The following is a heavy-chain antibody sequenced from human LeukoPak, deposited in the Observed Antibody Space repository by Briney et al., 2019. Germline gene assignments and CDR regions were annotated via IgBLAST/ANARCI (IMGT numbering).Heavy chain of an antibody. Sequence: SETLSLTCTVSGGSITSYYWNWIRQPAGERLEWIGRISTSGNTNYNPPLTSRVTMSVDTSKNQLSLRLSSVTAADTAVYYCARDQDWLIDYWGQGTLVTVSS. CDR2: ISTSGNT. D-gene: IGHD3/OR15-3a*01. CDR1: GGSITSYY. J-gene: IGHJ4*02. CDR3: ARDQDWLIDY. V-gene: IGHV4-4*07.